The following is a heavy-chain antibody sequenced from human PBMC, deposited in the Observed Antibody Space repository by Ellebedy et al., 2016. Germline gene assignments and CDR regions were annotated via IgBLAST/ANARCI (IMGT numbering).Heavy chain of an antibody. J-gene: IGHJ6*02. CDR3: ARASQSRYGMDV. CDR2: INPNSGGT. Sequence: ASVKVSXKASRYTFTGYYMHWVRQAPGQGLEWMGWINPNSGGTNYAQKFQGRVTMTRDTSISTAYMELSRLRSDDTAVYYCARASQSRYGMDVWGQGTTVTVSS. V-gene: IGHV1-2*02. D-gene: IGHD1-26*01. CDR1: RYTFTGYY.